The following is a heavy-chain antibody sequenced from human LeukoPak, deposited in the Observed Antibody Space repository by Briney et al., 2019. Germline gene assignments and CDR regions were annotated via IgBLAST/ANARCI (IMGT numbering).Heavy chain of an antibody. J-gene: IGHJ6*02. Sequence: PGGSLRLSCAASGFAFSSYTMNWVRQAPGKGLEWVSAISGSGGSTYYADSVKGRFTIYRDNSKNTLYLQMNSLRAEDTAVYYCAKGLRNYYYYGMDVWGQGTMVTVSS. D-gene: IGHD4-17*01. CDR2: ISGSGGST. CDR3: AKGLRNYYYYGMDV. V-gene: IGHV3-23*01. CDR1: GFAFSSYT.